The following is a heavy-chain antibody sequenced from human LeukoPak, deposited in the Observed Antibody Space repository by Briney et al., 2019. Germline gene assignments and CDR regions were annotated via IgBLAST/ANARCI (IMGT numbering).Heavy chain of an antibody. J-gene: IGHJ3*02. D-gene: IGHD6-19*01. Sequence: GASVKVSCKVSGYTLTELSMHWVRQAPGLGLEWMGRIHPNSGVTHSAQKFQGRVTMTRDTSITTAYMELSSLRSDDTAVYYCARDYMTHSSGWDAFDIWGQGTMVTVSS. CDR2: IHPNSGVT. V-gene: IGHV1-2*06. CDR1: GYTLTELS. CDR3: ARDYMTHSSGWDAFDI.